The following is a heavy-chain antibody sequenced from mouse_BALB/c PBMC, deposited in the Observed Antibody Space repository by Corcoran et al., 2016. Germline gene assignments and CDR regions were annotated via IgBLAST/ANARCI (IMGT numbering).Heavy chain of an antibody. CDR1: GYSFTGYY. J-gene: IGHJ3*01. CDR3: ARTGYYYGSSAWFAY. Sequence: LVKTGASVKISYKASGYSFTGYYMHWVKQSHGKSLEWIGYISCYNGATSYNQKFKGKATFTVDTSSSTAYMQFNSLTSEDSAVYYCARTGYYYGSSAWFAYLGQWTLVTVSA. V-gene: IGHV1S34*01. CDR2: ISCYNGAT. D-gene: IGHD1-1*01.